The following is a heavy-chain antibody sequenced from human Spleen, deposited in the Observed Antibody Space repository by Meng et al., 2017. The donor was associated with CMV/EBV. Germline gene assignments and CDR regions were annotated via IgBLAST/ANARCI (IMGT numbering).Heavy chain of an antibody. D-gene: IGHD6-19*01. CDR2: ISGYNGNV. V-gene: IGHV1-18*01. Sequence: SGYTFTNFGISWVRQAPGQGLEWMGWISGYNGNVKYAQEFQGRVTMTADTSTSIAYMEVRRPRSDDTAVYYCARDSPAVAFNRGLDPWGQGTLVTVSS. CDR1: GYTFTNFG. J-gene: IGHJ5*02. CDR3: ARDSPAVAFNRGLDP.